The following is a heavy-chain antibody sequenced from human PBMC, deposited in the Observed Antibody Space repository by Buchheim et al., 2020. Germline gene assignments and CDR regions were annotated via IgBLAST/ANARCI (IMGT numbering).Heavy chain of an antibody. CDR3: AREHLSTYYFDC. J-gene: IGHJ4*02. CDR1: GFTFRDYA. CDR2: ISYDGTNK. Sequence: QVQLVESGGGVVQPGRSLRLSCAASGFTFRDYAMHWVRQAPGKGPEWVAVISYDGTNKYFADYVKGRFTISRDNSKNTLYLQVDSLRAEDTAVYYCAREHLSTYYFDCWGQGTL. D-gene: IGHD2/OR15-2a*01. V-gene: IGHV3-30*04.